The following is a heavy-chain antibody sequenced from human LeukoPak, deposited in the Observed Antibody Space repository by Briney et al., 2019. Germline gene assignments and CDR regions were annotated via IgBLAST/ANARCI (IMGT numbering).Heavy chain of an antibody. V-gene: IGHV3-33*01. Sequence: PGGSLRLSCAASGFTFSSYGMHWVRQAPGKGLEWVAVIWYDGSNKYYADSVKGRFTISRDNSKNTLYLQMNSLRAEDTAVYYCARGLRGNSSHYMDVWGKGTTVTVSS. CDR1: GFTFSSYG. CDR2: IWYDGSNK. D-gene: IGHD5-18*01. CDR3: ARGLRGNSSHYMDV. J-gene: IGHJ6*03.